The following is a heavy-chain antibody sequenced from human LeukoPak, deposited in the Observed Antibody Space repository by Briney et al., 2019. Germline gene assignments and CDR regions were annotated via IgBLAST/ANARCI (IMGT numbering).Heavy chain of an antibody. Sequence: IPSETLSLTCTVSGGSISSYYWFWIPQPPGKGLVWIGHIFYSGSTTYNPSLKSRVTISVDTSKNQFSLSLSSVTAADTAVYYCARFGTSWHAIDYWGQGTLVTVSS. V-gene: IGHV4-59*08. CDR1: GGSISSYY. D-gene: IGHD6-13*01. CDR3: ARFGTSWHAIDY. J-gene: IGHJ4*02. CDR2: IFYSGST.